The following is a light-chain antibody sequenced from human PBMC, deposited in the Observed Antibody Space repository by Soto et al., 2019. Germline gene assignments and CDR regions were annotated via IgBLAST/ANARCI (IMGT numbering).Light chain of an antibody. CDR2: DVS. V-gene: IGLV2-14*01. CDR3: SSYTGSNTPVV. CDR1: SSDFGGYNY. J-gene: IGLJ2*01. Sequence: QCVLTQPASVSGSPGQSITISCTGTSSDFGGYNYVSWYQQHPGKAPNLIIFDVSNRPSGVSNRFSGSKSGNSASLTISGLQAEDEADYYCSSYTGSNTPVVFGGGTKLTVL.